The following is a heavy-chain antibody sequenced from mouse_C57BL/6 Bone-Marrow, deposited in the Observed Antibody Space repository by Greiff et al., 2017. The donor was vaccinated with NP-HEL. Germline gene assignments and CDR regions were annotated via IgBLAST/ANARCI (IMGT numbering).Heavy chain of an antibody. CDR2: IYPRSGNT. CDR3: ARSPLGPYFDY. CDR1: GYTFTSYG. J-gene: IGHJ2*01. V-gene: IGHV1-81*01. Sequence: QVQLQQSGAELARPGASVKLSCKASGYTFTSYGISWVKQRTGQGLEWIGEIYPRSGNTYYIEKFKGKATLTADKSSSTAYMELRSLTSEDSAVYFCARSPLGPYFDYWGQGTTLTVSS. D-gene: IGHD4-1*01.